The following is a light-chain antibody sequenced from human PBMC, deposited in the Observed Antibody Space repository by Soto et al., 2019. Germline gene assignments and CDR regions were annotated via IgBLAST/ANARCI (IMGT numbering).Light chain of an antibody. CDR1: QGISNY. CDR2: AAY. CDR3: QPHDNLPLT. Sequence: DIQMTQSPSSLSASVGDRFTSTCVASQGISNYLAWYQQKPGKVPKLLIYAAYTLQSGVTSRFSGSRSGTNFTTTISSLQPEDIATYYCQPHDNLPLTFGGVTQVEIK. V-gene: IGKV1-27*01. J-gene: IGKJ4*01.